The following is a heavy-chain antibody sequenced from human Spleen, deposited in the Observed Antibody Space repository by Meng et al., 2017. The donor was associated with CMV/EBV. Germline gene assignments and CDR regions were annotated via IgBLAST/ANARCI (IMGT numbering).Heavy chain of an antibody. D-gene: IGHD3-22*01. J-gene: IGHJ5*02. CDR2: IGVHNGNT. CDR3: ATMTA. CDR1: GGTFSSYA. Sequence: ASVKVSCKASGGTFSSYAISWVRQAPGQGFEWMGWIGVHNGNTNYAQKFQGRVTVTTDASTSTTYMELRSLRSDDTALYYCATMTAWGQGTLVTVSS. V-gene: IGHV1-18*01.